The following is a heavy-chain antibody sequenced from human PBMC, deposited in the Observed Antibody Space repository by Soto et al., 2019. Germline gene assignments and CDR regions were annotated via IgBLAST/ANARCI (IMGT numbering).Heavy chain of an antibody. CDR1: GGSFSGYS. D-gene: IGHD3-3*01. Sequence: PSETLSLTCAVYGGSFSGYSWTWIRQPPGKGLEWIGEINHSGSTNYNPSLKSRVTISVDTSKNQFSLRLSSVTAADTAVCYCASVTSLGAFYIWGQGTMVPVSS. CDR3: ASVTSLGAFYI. CDR2: INHSGST. J-gene: IGHJ3*02. V-gene: IGHV4-34*01.